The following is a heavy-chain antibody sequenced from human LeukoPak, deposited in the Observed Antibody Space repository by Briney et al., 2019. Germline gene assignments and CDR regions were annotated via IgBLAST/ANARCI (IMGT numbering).Heavy chain of an antibody. CDR1: GFTFSSYG. CDR2: ICYDGSNK. D-gene: IGHD3-10*01. CDR3: ARLYGSGSYRDNWFDP. J-gene: IGHJ5*02. Sequence: GGSLRLSCAASGFTFSSYGMHWVRQAPGKGLEWVAVICYDGSNKDYADSVKGRFTIPRDNSKNTLYLQMNSLRAEDTAVYYCARLYGSGSYRDNWFDPWGQGTLVTVSS. V-gene: IGHV3-33*01.